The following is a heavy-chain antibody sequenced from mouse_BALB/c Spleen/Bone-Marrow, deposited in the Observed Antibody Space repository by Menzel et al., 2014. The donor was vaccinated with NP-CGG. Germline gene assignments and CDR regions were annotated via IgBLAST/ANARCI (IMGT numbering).Heavy chain of an antibody. Sequence: QVQLQQSGPGLVSPSQSLSITCTLSGFSLTSYSVHWVRRPPGKGLEWLVVIWSDGSTTYNSALKSRLSISKDNSKSQVFLKIYSLQTDDTAIYYCARQPAYYDSPMDYWGQGTSVTVSS. CDR3: ARQPAYYDSPMDY. V-gene: IGHV2-6-1*01. CDR1: GFSLTSYS. CDR2: IWSDGST. D-gene: IGHD2-4*01. J-gene: IGHJ4*01.